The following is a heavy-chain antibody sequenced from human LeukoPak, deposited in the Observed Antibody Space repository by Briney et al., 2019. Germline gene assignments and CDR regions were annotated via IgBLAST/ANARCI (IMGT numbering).Heavy chain of an antibody. J-gene: IGHJ4*02. V-gene: IGHV3-11*01. Sequence: PGGSLRLSCAASGFTFSDYYMSWIRQAPGKGLEWISYISSSGSTIYYADSVKGRFTISRDNARNSLYLQMNSLRAEDTAVYYCARERAIASRRPYCFDYWGQGTLVTVPS. CDR2: ISSSGSTI. CDR3: ARERAIASRRPYCFDY. CDR1: GFTFSDYY. D-gene: IGHD6-6*01.